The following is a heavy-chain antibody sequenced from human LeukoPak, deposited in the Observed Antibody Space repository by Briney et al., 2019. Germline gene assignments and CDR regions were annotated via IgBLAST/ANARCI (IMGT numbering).Heavy chain of an antibody. CDR1: GGSINSYY. CDR3: AARRDGCNNWYFDL. CDR2: IYYSGST. D-gene: IGHD5-24*01. J-gene: IGHJ2*01. V-gene: IGHV4-59*01. Sequence: KPSETLSLTCTVSGGSINSYYWSWIRQPPGGALEWIGFIYYSGSTNYNPSLKSRATMSLDTSKNQLSLRLTSVTAADTAVYYCAARRDGCNNWYFDLWGRGTLVTVSS.